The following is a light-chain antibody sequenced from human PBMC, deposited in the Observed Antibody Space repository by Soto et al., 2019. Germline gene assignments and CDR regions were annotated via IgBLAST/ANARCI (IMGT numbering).Light chain of an antibody. Sequence: DIQMTQSPSTLSASVGEGVTITCRASQSISSLLSWYHQKLGRAPRLLIYDASSLESGVPSRFSGSGYGTEFTLTISSLQPDDFATYYCQQYNTYSSLTFGGGTKVDIK. CDR1: QSISSL. CDR2: DAS. J-gene: IGKJ4*01. CDR3: QQYNTYSSLT. V-gene: IGKV1-5*01.